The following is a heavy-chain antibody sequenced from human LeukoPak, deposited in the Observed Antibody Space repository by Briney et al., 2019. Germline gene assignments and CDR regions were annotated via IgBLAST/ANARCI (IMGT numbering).Heavy chain of an antibody. D-gene: IGHD3-9*01. CDR1: GGSISSSDW. Sequence: SGTLSLTCAVSGGSISSSDWWSWVRQPPGKGLEWIGYIYHSGSTYYNPSLKSRVTISVDRSKNQFSLKLSSVTAADTAVYYCARLRYFDWLLFDPWGQGTLVTVSS. CDR2: IYHSGST. V-gene: IGHV4-4*02. J-gene: IGHJ5*02. CDR3: ARLRYFDWLLFDP.